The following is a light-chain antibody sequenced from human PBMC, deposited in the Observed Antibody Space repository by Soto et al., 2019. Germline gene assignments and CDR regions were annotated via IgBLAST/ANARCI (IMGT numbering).Light chain of an antibody. CDR2: KDT. V-gene: IGLV3-25*02. CDR3: LSADSSRLYV. J-gene: IGLJ1*01. CDR1: ELPKEY. Sequence: SYELTQPPSVSVSPGQTARITCSGDELPKEYAYWYQQKPGQAPLLVIYKDTERPSGIPERFSASSSGTTVTLTISGVQAEDEGDSYCLSADSSRLYVFGTGTKVTVL.